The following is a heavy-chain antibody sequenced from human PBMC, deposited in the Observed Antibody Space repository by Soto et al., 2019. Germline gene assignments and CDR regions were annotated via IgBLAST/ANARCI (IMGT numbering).Heavy chain of an antibody. V-gene: IGHV3-74*01. J-gene: IGHJ6*02. CDR2: INSDGSST. D-gene: IGHD3-10*01. CDR3: ARDRWGGGRDMDV. Sequence: EVQLVESGGGLVQPGGSLRLSCAASGFTFSTYWIHWVRQAPGKGLVWVSRINSDGSSTNYADSVKGRFTISRDNAKNTLFLQMNGLRAEDTAVYYCARDRWGGGRDMDVGGQGTTVTVSS. CDR1: GFTFSTYW.